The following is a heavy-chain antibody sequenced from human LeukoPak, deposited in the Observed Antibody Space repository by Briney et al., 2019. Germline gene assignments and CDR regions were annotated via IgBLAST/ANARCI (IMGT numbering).Heavy chain of an antibody. J-gene: IGHJ5*02. Sequence: GRSLRLSCAASGFTFSSYAMHWVRQAPGKGLEWVAVISYDGSNKYYADSVKGRFTISRDNSKNTLYLQMNSLRAEDTAVYYCARRGIVVVIAEERNWFDPWGREPWSPSPQ. V-gene: IGHV3-30-3*01. CDR1: GFTFSSYA. CDR2: ISYDGSNK. CDR3: ARRGIVVVIAEERNWFDP. D-gene: IGHD2-15*01.